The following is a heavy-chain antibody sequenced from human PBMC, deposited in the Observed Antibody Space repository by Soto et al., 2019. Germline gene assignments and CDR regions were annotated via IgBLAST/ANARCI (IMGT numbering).Heavy chain of an antibody. J-gene: IGHJ3*02. CDR2: ISGSGGST. V-gene: IGHV3-23*01. CDR3: AKDRYYDSSGYYSDAFDI. Sequence: PGGSLRLSCAASGFTFSSYAMSWVRQAPGKGLEWVSAISGSGGSTYYADSVKGRFTISRDNSKNTLYLQMNSLRAEDTAVYYCAKDRYYDSSGYYSDAFDIWGQGTMVTVSS. CDR1: GFTFSSYA. D-gene: IGHD3-22*01.